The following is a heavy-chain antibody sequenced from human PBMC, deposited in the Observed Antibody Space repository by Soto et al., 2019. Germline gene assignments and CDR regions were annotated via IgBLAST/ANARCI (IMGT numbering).Heavy chain of an antibody. CDR1: EFTFGSYV. Sequence: ESGGGVVQPGASLRLSCVGSEFTFGSYVIHWVRQAPGKGLEWVALTSYDGSNKYYDDSVKGRFTISRDNSRNTVDLHMDSLRPEDTALYYCARWGTTGGLDVWGQGTLVSVSS. CDR3: ARWGTTGGLDV. D-gene: IGHD3-16*01. CDR2: TSYDGSNK. J-gene: IGHJ4*02. V-gene: IGHV3-30*19.